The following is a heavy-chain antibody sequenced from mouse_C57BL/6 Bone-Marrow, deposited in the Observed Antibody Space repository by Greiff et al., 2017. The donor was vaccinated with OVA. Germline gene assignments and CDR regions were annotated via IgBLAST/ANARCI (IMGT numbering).Heavy chain of an antibody. CDR1: GYTFTDYE. J-gene: IGHJ2*01. D-gene: IGHD2-5*01. CDR2: IDPETGGT. V-gene: IGHV1-15*01. Sequence: QVQLQQSGAELVRPGASVTLSCKASGYTFTDYEMHWVKQTPVHGLEWIGAIDPETGGTAYNQKFKGKAILTADKTSSTAYMELRSLTSEDSAVYYCTRACYYSNYVRTSFDYWGQGTTLTVSS. CDR3: TRACYYSNYVRTSFDY.